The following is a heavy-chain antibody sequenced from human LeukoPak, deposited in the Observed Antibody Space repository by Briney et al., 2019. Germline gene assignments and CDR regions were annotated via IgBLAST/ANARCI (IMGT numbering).Heavy chain of an antibody. CDR2: IYPGDSDT. J-gene: IGHJ4*02. CDR1: GYSFTSYW. Sequence: GESLKISCKGSGYSFTSYWIGWVRQMPGKGLEWMGIIYPGDSDTRYSPSFQGQVTISADKSISTAYLQWSSLKASDTAMYYCARGFPGPGSYWSPHCWGEGTLVTVSS. D-gene: IGHD1-26*01. V-gene: IGHV5-51*01. CDR3: ARGFPGPGSYWSPHC.